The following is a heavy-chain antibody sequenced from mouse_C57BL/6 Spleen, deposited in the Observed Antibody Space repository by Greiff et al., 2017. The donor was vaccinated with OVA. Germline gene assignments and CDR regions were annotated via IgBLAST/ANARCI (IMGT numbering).Heavy chain of an antibody. J-gene: IGHJ3*01. D-gene: IGHD2-5*01. V-gene: IGHV1-42*01. CDR2: INPSTGGT. CDR3: ARGYSKGAWFAY. CDR1: GYSFTGYY. Sequence: VQLQQSGPELVKPGASVKISCKASGYSFTGYYMNWVKQSPEKSLEWIGEINPSTGGTTYNQKFKAKATLTVDKSSSTAYMQLKRLTSEDSAVYYCARGYSKGAWFAYWGQGTLVTVSA.